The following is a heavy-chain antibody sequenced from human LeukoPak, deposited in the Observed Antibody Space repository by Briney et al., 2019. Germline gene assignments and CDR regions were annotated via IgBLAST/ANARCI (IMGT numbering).Heavy chain of an antibody. Sequence: PSETLSLTCTVSGGSISSGAYYWGWIRQPPGKGLEWIGTIHYSGKTYYNPSLKSRITISIDTFKKQFALKLSSVTAADTAVYYCARDYGDHRVDYWGRGTLVTVSS. J-gene: IGHJ4*02. CDR3: ARDYGDHRVDY. CDR1: GGSISSGAYY. CDR2: IHYSGKT. D-gene: IGHD4-17*01. V-gene: IGHV4-39*06.